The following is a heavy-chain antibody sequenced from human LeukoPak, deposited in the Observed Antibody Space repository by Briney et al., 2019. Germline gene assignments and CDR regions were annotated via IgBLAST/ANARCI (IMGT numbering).Heavy chain of an antibody. CDR2: ISSSCSTI. CDR3: ARDSHPTATTSFDY. J-gene: IGHJ4*02. Sequence: GGSLRLSCAASGFTFSSYEMNWVRQAPGTGLELVSYISSSCSTIYYADSVKGRFTISRDNAKNSLYLQMNSLRAEDTAVYYCARDSHPTATTSFDYWGQGTLVTVS. V-gene: IGHV3-48*03. D-gene: IGHD4-11*01. CDR1: GFTFSSYE.